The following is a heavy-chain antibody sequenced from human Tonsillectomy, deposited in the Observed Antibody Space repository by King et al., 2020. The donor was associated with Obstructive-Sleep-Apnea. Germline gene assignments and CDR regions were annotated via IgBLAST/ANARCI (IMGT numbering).Heavy chain of an antibody. V-gene: IGHV7-4-1*01. CDR3: AVCRSGSSLSPFDY. CDR1: GYTFTSYA. J-gene: IGHJ4*02. CDR2: INTNTGNP. D-gene: IGHD3-10*01. Sequence: QLVQSGSELKKPGASVKVSCKAFGYTFTSYAMNWVRQAPGQGLEWMGWINTNTGNPTYAQGFTGRFFFSLDTSVSTAYLQIYSLKAEDTAVYYCAVCRSGSSLSPFDYWGQGTLVTVSS.